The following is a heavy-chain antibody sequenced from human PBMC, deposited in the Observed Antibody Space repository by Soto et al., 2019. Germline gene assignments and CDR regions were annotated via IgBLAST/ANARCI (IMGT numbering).Heavy chain of an antibody. CDR2: ISAYNGNT. V-gene: IGHV1-18*01. Sequence: GASVKVSCKASGYTFTSYGISWVRQDPGQGLEWMGWISAYNGNTNYAQKLQGRVTMTTDTSTSTAYMELRSLRSDDTAVYYCARDRILRYFDWQNPDAFDIWGQGTMVTVSS. J-gene: IGHJ3*02. CDR1: GYTFTSYG. CDR3: ARDRILRYFDWQNPDAFDI. D-gene: IGHD3-9*01.